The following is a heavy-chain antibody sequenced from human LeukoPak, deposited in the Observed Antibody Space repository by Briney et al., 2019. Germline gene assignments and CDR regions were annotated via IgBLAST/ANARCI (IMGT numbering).Heavy chain of an antibody. J-gene: IGHJ4*02. CDR1: GYSFTSYW. Sequence: GESLKISCKGSGYSFTSYWIGWVRQMPGKGLEWMGIMYPVDSDTRYSTSFQGQVTTSVDTSISTAYLQWSSLKASDTAMYYCARHPIRYFDWLLPYYFDYWGQGTLVTVSS. CDR3: ARHPIRYFDWLLPYYFDY. D-gene: IGHD3-9*01. CDR2: MYPVDSDT. V-gene: IGHV5-51*01.